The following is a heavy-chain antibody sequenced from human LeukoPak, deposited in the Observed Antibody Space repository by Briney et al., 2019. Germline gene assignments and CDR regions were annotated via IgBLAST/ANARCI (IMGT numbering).Heavy chain of an antibody. Sequence: PSETLSLTCTVSGGSISSGDYSWSWIRQPPGKGLEWIGYIYYSGSTYYNPSLKSRVTISVDTSKNQFSLKLSSVTAADTAVYYCARDRSRGYSSSLDYWGQGTLVTVSS. CDR3: ARDRSRGYSSSLDY. V-gene: IGHV4-30-4*01. CDR2: IYYSGST. J-gene: IGHJ4*02. CDR1: GGSISSGDYS. D-gene: IGHD6-6*01.